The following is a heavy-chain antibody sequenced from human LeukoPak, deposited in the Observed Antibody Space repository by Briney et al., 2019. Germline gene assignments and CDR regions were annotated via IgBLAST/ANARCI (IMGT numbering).Heavy chain of an antibody. D-gene: IGHD3-22*01. J-gene: IGHJ4*02. V-gene: IGHV3-23*01. CDR1: GFTFSSYA. Sequence: GGSLRLSCAASGFTFSSYAMSWVRQAPGKGREWVTAISGSGGSPYSANYVKHRSTISRDNTTSTLYLQMNSRRAEDTAVYYCARNAYYYDSSGYYSFDYWGQGTLVTVSS. CDR2: ISGSGGSP. CDR3: ARNAYYYDSSGYYSFDY.